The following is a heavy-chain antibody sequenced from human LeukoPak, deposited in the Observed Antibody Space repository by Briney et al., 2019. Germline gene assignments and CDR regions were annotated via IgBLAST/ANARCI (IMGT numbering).Heavy chain of an antibody. CDR2: TQYDGSNK. CDR3: AKDGNFGSGSYYRGDS. CDR1: GFTFSDYG. J-gene: IGHJ4*02. D-gene: IGHD3-10*01. V-gene: IGHV3-30*02. Sequence: GGSLRLSCAASGFTFSDYGMHWVRQAPGKGLEWVAFTQYDGSNKYYADSVKGRFTISRDNSKNTLYLQMNSLRAEDTAVYYCAKDGNFGSGSYYRGDSWGQGTLVAVSS.